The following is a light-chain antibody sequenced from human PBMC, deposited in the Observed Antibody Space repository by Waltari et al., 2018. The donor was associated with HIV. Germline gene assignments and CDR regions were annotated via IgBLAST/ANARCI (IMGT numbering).Light chain of an antibody. Sequence: QSVLTPPPSASGTSRQRVTNSCPGRGSSLGSKSVNWYQQPPGTAPKLLIFGSNQRPSGVPDRFSGSKPDTSASLAISGLQSEDEADYYCASWDDSLTGWVFGGGTKLTVL. J-gene: IGLJ3*02. V-gene: IGLV1-44*01. CDR3: ASWDDSLTGWV. CDR2: GSN. CDR1: GSSLGSKS.